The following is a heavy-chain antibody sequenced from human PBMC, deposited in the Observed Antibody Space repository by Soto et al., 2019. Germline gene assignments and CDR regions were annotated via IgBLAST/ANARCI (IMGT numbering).Heavy chain of an antibody. CDR3: ASGNIVATTNFDY. Sequence: SETLSLTCTVSGGSISSGGYYWSWIRQHPGKGLEWIGYIYYSGSTYYNPSLKSRVTISVDTSKNQFSLKLSSVTAADTAVYYCASGNIVATTNFDYWGQGTLVTVSS. V-gene: IGHV4-31*03. J-gene: IGHJ4*02. D-gene: IGHD5-12*01. CDR1: GGSISSGGYY. CDR2: IYYSGST.